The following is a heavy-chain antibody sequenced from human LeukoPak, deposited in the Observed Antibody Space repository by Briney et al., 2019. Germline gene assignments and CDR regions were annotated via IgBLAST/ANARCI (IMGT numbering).Heavy chain of an antibody. CDR3: AKDLYYANYY. CDR1: GFTFSSYA. V-gene: IGHV3-30*04. D-gene: IGHD3-3*01. CDR2: ISYDGSNK. J-gene: IGHJ4*02. Sequence: GGSLRLSCAASGFTFSSYAMHWVRQAPGKGLEWVAVISYDGSNKYYADSVKGRFTISRDNSKNTLYLQMNSLRAEDTAVYYCAKDLYYANYYWGQGTLVTVSS.